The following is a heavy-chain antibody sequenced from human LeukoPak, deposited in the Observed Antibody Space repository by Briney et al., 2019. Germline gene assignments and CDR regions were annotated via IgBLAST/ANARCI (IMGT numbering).Heavy chain of an antibody. CDR3: ARRGHIAAAVNWFDP. CDR2: IYYSGST. D-gene: IGHD6-13*01. V-gene: IGHV4-39*01. J-gene: IGHJ5*02. Sequence: PSETLSLTCIVSGGSISSSSYYWGWIRQPPGKGLEWIGSIYYSGSTYYNPSLKSRVTISVDTSKNQFSLKLSSVTAADTAVYYCARRGHIAAAVNWFDPWGQGTLVTVSS. CDR1: GGSISSSSYY.